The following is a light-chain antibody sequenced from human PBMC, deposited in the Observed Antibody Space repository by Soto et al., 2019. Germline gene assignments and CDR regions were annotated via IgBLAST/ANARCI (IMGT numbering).Light chain of an antibody. V-gene: IGKV3-11*01. Sequence: IGLTQSPATLYLSPGERATLSCRASQRVSSYLPWYQQKPGQAPRLLIYDASNRATGIPARFSRSGSVTDFTLNISSLEHEDFAVYYCQQRSNWPHTFGGGTKLQI. CDR1: QRVSSY. CDR2: DAS. CDR3: QQRSNWPHT. J-gene: IGKJ4*01.